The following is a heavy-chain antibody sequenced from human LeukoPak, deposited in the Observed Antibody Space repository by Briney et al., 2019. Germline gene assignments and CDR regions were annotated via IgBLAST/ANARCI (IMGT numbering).Heavy chain of an antibody. Sequence: PGGSLRLSCAASGFTFSSYSMNWVRQAPGKGLEWVSSISSSSSYIYYADSVKGRLTISRDNAKNSLYLQMNSLRAEDTAVYYCARDRGYYYDSSLDYWGQGTLVTVSS. V-gene: IGHV3-21*01. CDR2: ISSSSSYI. J-gene: IGHJ4*02. D-gene: IGHD3-22*01. CDR3: ARDRGYYYDSSLDY. CDR1: GFTFSSYS.